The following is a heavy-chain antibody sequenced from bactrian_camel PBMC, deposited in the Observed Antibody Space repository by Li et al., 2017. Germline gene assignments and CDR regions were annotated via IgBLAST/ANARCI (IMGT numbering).Heavy chain of an antibody. V-gene: IGHV3S53*01. CDR2: IQDDGAK. D-gene: IGHD1*01. Sequence: HVQLVESGGGSVQAGGPLRLSCTASGYTASTKGMTWFRQTPGKEREGVAQIQDDGAKHYDSTAEGRFTISHDAAKNSIDLQMNSLKPDDTAVYYCAATGQMLSVAGCRTQGTQVTVS. CDR1: GYTASTKG. J-gene: IGHJ4*01.